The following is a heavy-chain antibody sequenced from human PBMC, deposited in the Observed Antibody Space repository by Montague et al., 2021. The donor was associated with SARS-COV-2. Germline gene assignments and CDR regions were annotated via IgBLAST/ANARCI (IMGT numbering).Heavy chain of an antibody. D-gene: IGHD3-9*01. J-gene: IGHJ6*02. CDR1: GGSISTYH. V-gene: IGHV4-59*01. Sequence: SETLSLTCTVSGGSISTYHWNWIRQFPGKGLEWIGYIDYSGSTNYNPSLQSRVIISVDRSKIQFSLKLNSVTAADTAIYYCARLPYDNSYGMDVWGQGTTVTVSS. CDR2: IDYSGST. CDR3: ARLPYDNSYGMDV.